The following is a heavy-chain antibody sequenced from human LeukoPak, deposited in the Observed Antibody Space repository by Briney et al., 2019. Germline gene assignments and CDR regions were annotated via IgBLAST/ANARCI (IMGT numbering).Heavy chain of an antibody. V-gene: IGHV3-23*01. CDR1: GFTFSSYA. Sequence: GGSLRLSCAASGFTFSSYAMSWVRQAPGKGLEWVSAISGSGGSTYYADSVKGRFTISRDNSKNTQYLQMNSLRAEDTAVYYCARVYYYDSSGHDAFDIWGQGTMVTVSS. D-gene: IGHD3-22*01. CDR3: ARVYYYDSSGHDAFDI. CDR2: ISGSGGST. J-gene: IGHJ3*02.